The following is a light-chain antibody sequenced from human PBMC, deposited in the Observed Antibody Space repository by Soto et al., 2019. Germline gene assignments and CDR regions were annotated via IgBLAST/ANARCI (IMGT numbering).Light chain of an antibody. CDR1: SSNIGTSY. CDR3: GTWHSSLNPA. J-gene: IGLJ3*02. CDR2: EDN. Sequence: QSALTQPPSVSAAPGQKITISCSGDSSNIGTSYVSWYQQIPGTPPKLLIYEDNKRPSGIPDRFSGSKSGSSATLGITGLQTGDEADYYCGTWHSSLNPAFGGGTKVTVL. V-gene: IGLV1-51*02.